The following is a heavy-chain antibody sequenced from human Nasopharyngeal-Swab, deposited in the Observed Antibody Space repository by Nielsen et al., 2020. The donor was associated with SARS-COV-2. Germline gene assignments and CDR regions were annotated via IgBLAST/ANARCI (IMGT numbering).Heavy chain of an antibody. V-gene: IGHV4-31*02. Sequence: RQAPGKGLEWIVYIYYSGSTYYNPSLKSRVTISVDTSKNQFSLKLSSVTAADTAVYYCARVSRYYYMDVWGKGTTVTVSS. CDR2: IYYSGST. J-gene: IGHJ6*03. CDR3: ARVSRYYYMDV.